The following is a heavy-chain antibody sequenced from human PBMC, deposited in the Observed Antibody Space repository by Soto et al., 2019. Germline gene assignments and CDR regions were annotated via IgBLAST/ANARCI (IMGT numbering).Heavy chain of an antibody. V-gene: IGHV4-30-4*01. CDR1: GGSISSDDYC. Sequence: SETLSLTCTVSGGSISSDDYCWSWIRQPPGKGLEWIGYIYSSGSTYHNPSLKSRVTMSVDTSKNQFSLKLSSVTAADTAVYYCARPNSSGYYSPFDSWGQGTLVTVSS. J-gene: IGHJ4*02. D-gene: IGHD3-22*01. CDR3: ARPNSSGYYSPFDS. CDR2: IYSSGST.